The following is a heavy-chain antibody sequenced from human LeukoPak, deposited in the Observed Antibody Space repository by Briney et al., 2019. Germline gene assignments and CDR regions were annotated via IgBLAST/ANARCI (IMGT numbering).Heavy chain of an antibody. J-gene: IGHJ4*02. V-gene: IGHV3-21*01. Sequence: GGSLRLSCAASGFTFSDYYMNWVRQAPGKGLEWVSSISSSSSYIYYADSVKGRFTISRDNAKNSLYLQMNSLRAEDTAVYYCARDEGIAAAGTSLGFDYWGQGTLVTVSS. D-gene: IGHD6-13*01. CDR2: ISSSSSYI. CDR1: GFTFSDYY. CDR3: ARDEGIAAAGTSLGFDY.